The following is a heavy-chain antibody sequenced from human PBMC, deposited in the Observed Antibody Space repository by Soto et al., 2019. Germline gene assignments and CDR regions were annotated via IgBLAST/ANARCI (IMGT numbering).Heavy chain of an antibody. V-gene: IGHV3-23*01. J-gene: IGHJ4*02. D-gene: IGHD5-18*01. CDR2: ISGSGGST. Sequence: EVQLLESGGGLVQPGGSLRLSCAASGFTFSSYAMTWVRQAPGKGLEWVSAISGSGGSTYYIDSVKGRFTISRDNSKNTLYLHMNSLGAEDTAVYYCAKARYSYGYDLDSWGKGTLVTVSS. CDR3: AKARYSYGYDLDS. CDR1: GFTFSSYA.